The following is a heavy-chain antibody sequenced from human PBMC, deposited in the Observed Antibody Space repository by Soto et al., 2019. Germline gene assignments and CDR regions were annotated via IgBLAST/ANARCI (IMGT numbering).Heavy chain of an antibody. CDR2: IYYSGST. J-gene: IGHJ4*02. D-gene: IGHD2-21*01. Sequence: PPETLSLTCTVGGWCISRHYWTWIRQPPGKGLEWIGYIYYSGSTNYNPSLKSRVTISVDTSKNQFSLKLSSVTAADTAVYYCARANVVAIDYWGQGTLVTVS. CDR1: GWCISRHY. V-gene: IGHV4-59*11. CDR3: ARANVVAIDY.